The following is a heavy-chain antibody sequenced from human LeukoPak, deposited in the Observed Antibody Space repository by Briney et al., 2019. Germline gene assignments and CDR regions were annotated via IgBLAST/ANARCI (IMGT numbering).Heavy chain of an antibody. CDR1: GYTLTELS. Sequence: ASVKVSCKVSGYTLTELSMHWVRQAPGQGLEWMGWINPNSGGTNYAQKFQGRVTMTRDTSISTAYMELSRLRSDDTAVYYCARDTGYCSSTSCYRYYYYYMDVWGKGTTVTVSS. D-gene: IGHD2-2*01. V-gene: IGHV1-2*02. J-gene: IGHJ6*03. CDR3: ARDTGYCSSTSCYRYYYYYMDV. CDR2: INPNSGGT.